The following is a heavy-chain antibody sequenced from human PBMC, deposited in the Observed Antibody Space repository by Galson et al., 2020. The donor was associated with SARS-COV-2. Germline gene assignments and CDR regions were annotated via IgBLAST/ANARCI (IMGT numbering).Heavy chain of an antibody. J-gene: IGHJ6*03. D-gene: IGHD2-2*01. CDR1: GGSFNSITKHY. CDR3: ARDPDGYCSTTTCYTYMDV. Sequence: SETLSLTCTVYGGSFNSITKHYWSWVRQPAGTGLEWIGRIYIDKHTNYNPSLKNRVTMSVDTSKNQVSLKLTSVTAADTATYYCARDPDGYCSTTTCYTYMDVWGKGTPVTVS. CDR2: IYIDKHT. V-gene: IGHV4-4*07.